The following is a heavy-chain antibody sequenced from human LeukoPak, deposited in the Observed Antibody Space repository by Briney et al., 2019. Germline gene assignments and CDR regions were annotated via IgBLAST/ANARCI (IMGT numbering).Heavy chain of an antibody. Sequence: GGSLRLSCAASGFTFDDYGMSWVRQAPGKGLEWVANIKQDGSEKYYVDSVKGRFTISRDNAKNSLYLQMNSLRAEDTAVYYCARETYGDYVYWGQGTLVTVSS. CDR2: IKQDGSEK. D-gene: IGHD4-17*01. CDR3: ARETYGDYVY. J-gene: IGHJ4*02. V-gene: IGHV3-7*01. CDR1: GFTFDDYG.